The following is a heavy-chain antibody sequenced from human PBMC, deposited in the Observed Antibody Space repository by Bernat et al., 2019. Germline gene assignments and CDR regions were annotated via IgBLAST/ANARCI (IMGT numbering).Heavy chain of an antibody. J-gene: IGHJ4*02. CDR1: GYTFTSYA. CDR3: ARGTCGQGHFDY. Sequence: QVQLVQSGAEVKKPGASVKVSCKASGYTFTSYAMHWVRQAPGQRLEWMGWINAGNGNTKYSQKFQGRVTITRDTSASTAYMELGSLRSEDTAVYYCARGTCGQGHFDYWGQGTLVTVSS. V-gene: IGHV1-3*01. CDR2: INAGNGNT.